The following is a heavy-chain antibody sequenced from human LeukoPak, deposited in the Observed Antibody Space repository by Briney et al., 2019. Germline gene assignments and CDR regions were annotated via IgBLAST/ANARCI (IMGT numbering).Heavy chain of an antibody. D-gene: IGHD2/OR15-2a*01. CDR1: GFIFTTYD. V-gene: IGHV3-33*01. CDR3: ARDQHFSPDY. Sequence: GGSLRLSCAASGFIFTTYDMHWVRQAPGKGLEWVAVIWFDGSNKYYADSVKGRFTISRDNSKNTLYLQMNSLRAEDTAVYYCARDQHFSPDYWGQGTLVTVSS. J-gene: IGHJ4*02. CDR2: IWFDGSNK.